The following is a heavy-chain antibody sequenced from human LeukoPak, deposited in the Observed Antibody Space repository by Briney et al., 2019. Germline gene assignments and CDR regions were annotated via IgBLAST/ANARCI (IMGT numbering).Heavy chain of an antibody. V-gene: IGHV4-4*07. CDR2: IYTDGST. D-gene: IGHD3-22*01. CDR3: ARGGLDSNGYWTAFDI. Sequence: PSETLSLTCTVSGGPMYSYYWTWIRQPAGRGLEWIGRIYTDGSTNYNPSLKSRVTILVDTSKNQFSLRLSSVTAADTAVYYCARGGLDSNGYWTAFDIWGQGTMVTVSS. CDR1: GGPMYSYY. J-gene: IGHJ3*02.